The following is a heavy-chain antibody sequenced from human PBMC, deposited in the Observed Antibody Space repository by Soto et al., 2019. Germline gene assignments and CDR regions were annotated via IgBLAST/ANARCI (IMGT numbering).Heavy chain of an antibody. D-gene: IGHD6-13*01. CDR1: GFTFSSYA. CDR2: ISGSGGST. J-gene: IGHJ3*02. Sequence: EVQLLESGGGLVQPGGSLRLSCAASGFTFSSYAMSWVRQAPGKGLEWVSAISGSGGSTYYADSVKGRFTISRDNSKNTLYLQMNSLRAEDTAVYYCAKDEGEQLAQENSSSWDGAFDIWGQGTMVTVSS. CDR3: AKDEGEQLAQENSSSWDGAFDI. V-gene: IGHV3-23*01.